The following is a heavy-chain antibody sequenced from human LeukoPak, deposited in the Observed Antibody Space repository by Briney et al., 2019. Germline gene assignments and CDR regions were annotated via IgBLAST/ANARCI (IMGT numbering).Heavy chain of an antibody. Sequence: NPSETLSLTCTVSGGSISSYYWSWIRQPPGKGLEWIGYIYYSGSTNYNPSLKSRVTMSVDTSKNQFSLKLSSVTAADTAVYYCARDKDYFDSGGAFDIWGQGTMVTVSS. V-gene: IGHV4-59*01. CDR3: ARDKDYFDSGGAFDI. J-gene: IGHJ3*02. CDR2: IYYSGST. CDR1: GGSISSYY. D-gene: IGHD3-22*01.